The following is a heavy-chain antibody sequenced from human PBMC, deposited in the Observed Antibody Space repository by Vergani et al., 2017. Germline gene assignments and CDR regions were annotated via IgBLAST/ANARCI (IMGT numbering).Heavy chain of an antibody. V-gene: IGHV2-5*02. D-gene: IGHD4-17*01. CDR1: GFSLSTSGVG. CDR3: AHMRLRKDWFDP. J-gene: IGHJ5*02. Sequence: QITLKESGPTLVKPTQTLTLTCTFSGFSLSTSGVGVGWIRQPPGKALEWLALIYWDDDKRYSPSLKSRLTITKDTSKNQEVLTMTNMDPVDTATYYCAHMRLRKDWFDPWGQGTLVTVSS. CDR2: IYWDDDK.